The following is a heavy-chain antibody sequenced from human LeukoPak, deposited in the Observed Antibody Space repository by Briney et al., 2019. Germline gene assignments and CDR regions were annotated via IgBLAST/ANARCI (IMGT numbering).Heavy chain of an antibody. Sequence: GGSLRLSCAASGFTFSSYAMSWVRQAPGKGLEWVSSISGSGGTTYYSDSVKGRFTISRDNSKNTLYLQMNSLRPDDMAVYYCAKGNGKAATGSVVDYWGQGTLVPVPS. J-gene: IGHJ4*02. D-gene: IGHD6-13*01. V-gene: IGHV3-23*01. CDR3: AKGNGKAATGSVVDY. CDR1: GFTFSSYA. CDR2: ISGSGGTT.